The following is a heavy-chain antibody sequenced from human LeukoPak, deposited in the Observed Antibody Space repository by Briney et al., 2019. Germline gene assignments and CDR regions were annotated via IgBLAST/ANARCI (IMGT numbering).Heavy chain of an antibody. V-gene: IGHV3-15*01. D-gene: IGHD2-15*01. CDR2: IKSKTDGGTT. CDR3: TAATSNYYYYGMDV. CDR1: GFIFSNAW. J-gene: IGHJ6*02. Sequence: GGSLRLSCAASGFIFSNAWMSGVRQAPGKGLEWVGRIKSKTDGGTTDYAAPVKGRFTISRDDSKNTLYLQMNSLKTEDTAVYYCTAATSNYYYYGMDVWGQGTTVTVSS.